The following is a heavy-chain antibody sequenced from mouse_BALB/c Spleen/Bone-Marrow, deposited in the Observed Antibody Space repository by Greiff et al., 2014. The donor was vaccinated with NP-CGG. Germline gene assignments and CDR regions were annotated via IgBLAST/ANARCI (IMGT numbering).Heavy chain of an antibody. D-gene: IGHD2-1*01. Sequence: VKLQESGAELVRPGTSVKVSCKASGYAFTNYLIEWVKQRPGQGLEWIGVINPGSGGTNYNEKFKGKATLTADKSSCTAYMQLSSLTSDDSAVYFCARRDGNYAWFAYWGQGTLVTVSA. V-gene: IGHV1-54*03. CDR2: INPGSGGT. CDR3: ARRDGNYAWFAY. J-gene: IGHJ3*01. CDR1: GYAFTNYL.